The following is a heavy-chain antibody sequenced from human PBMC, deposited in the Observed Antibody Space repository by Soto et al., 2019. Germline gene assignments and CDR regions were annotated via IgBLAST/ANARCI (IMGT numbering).Heavy chain of an antibody. CDR1: GGSFSGYY. CDR3: ARGSAMVRYYYYGMDV. CDR2: INHSGST. Sequence: QVQLQQWGAGLLKPSETLSLTCAVYGGSFSGYYWSWIRQPPGKGLAWIGEINHSGSTNYNPSLKSRVTIPVDTSKNQFSLKLSSVTAADTAVYYCARGSAMVRYYYYGMDVWGQGTTVTVSS. V-gene: IGHV4-34*01. D-gene: IGHD5-18*01. J-gene: IGHJ6*02.